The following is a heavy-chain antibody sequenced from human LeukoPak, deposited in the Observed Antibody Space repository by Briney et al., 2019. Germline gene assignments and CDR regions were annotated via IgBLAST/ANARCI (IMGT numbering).Heavy chain of an antibody. CDR3: ARATRGFDP. V-gene: IGHV3-7*01. CDR2: IKQDGSEK. J-gene: IGHJ5*02. CDR1: GFTFGDDW. Sequence: GGSLRLACAASGFTFGDDWISWVRQAQGKWLEWVASIKQDGSEKYYVDSVKGRFTISKDNPKNSLYLQMNSLRAEDTAVYYCARATRGFDPWGQGTLVTVSS.